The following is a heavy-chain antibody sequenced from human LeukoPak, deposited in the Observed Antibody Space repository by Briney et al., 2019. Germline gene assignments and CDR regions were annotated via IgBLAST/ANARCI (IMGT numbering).Heavy chain of an antibody. V-gene: IGHV3-23*01. CDR1: GFTFSSYA. CDR2: ISGSSDIT. Sequence: GGSLRLSCAASGFTFSSYAMSWVRQAPGKGLEWVSIISGSSDITYYADSVKGRFTISRDNSKNTLYLQMNSLRAEDTAVYYCAKGRSGIAAAGLNYWGQGTLVTVSS. CDR3: AKGRSGIAAAGLNY. J-gene: IGHJ4*02. D-gene: IGHD6-13*01.